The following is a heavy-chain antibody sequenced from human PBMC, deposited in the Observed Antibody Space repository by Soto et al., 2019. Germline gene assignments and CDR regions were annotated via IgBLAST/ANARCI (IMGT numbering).Heavy chain of an antibody. D-gene: IGHD5-12*01. CDR1: GFTFSNAW. Sequence: GGSLRLSCAASGFTFSNAWMNWVRQAPGKGLEWVGRIKSKTDGGTTDYAAPVKGRFTISRDDSKNTLYLQMNSLKTEDTAVYYCTTDPLEMATISPGYWGQGTLVTVSS. V-gene: IGHV3-15*07. J-gene: IGHJ4*02. CDR2: IKSKTDGGTT. CDR3: TTDPLEMATISPGY.